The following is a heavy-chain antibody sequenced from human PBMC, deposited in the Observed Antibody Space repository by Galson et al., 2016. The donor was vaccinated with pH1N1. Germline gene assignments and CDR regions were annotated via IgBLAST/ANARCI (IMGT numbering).Heavy chain of an antibody. CDR3: AREGGVNGDYVFSY. V-gene: IGHV1-2*02. D-gene: IGHD4-17*01. J-gene: IGHJ4*02. CDR1: GYRFDNYF. CDR2: INPNGGAT. Sequence: SVKVSCKASGYRFDNYFLHWVRQAPGQGVEWMGWINPNGGATNYAQKFQGRVTQTRDTSINTGFMELRGLTSDDTAVYFCAREGGVNGDYVFSYWGQGSLVIVSS.